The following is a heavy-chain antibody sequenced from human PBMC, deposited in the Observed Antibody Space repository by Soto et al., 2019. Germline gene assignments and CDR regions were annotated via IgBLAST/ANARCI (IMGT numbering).Heavy chain of an antibody. CDR3: ATQRGGGGY. Sequence: EVQLVESGGGLIQPGGSLRLSCAVSGFTVSNNYMSWVRQAPGKGLEGVSVIYSGGYTAYGDSVKGRFTISRDNSKNPLYFQMNGRGAEDGAVFYCATQRGGGGYWGQGTLVTVSS. D-gene: IGHD6-25*01. V-gene: IGHV3-53*01. CDR2: IYSGGYT. CDR1: GFTVSNNY. J-gene: IGHJ4*02.